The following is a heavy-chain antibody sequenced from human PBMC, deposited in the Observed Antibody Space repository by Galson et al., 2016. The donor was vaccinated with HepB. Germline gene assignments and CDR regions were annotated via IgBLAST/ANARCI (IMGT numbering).Heavy chain of an antibody. V-gene: IGHV4-31*03. J-gene: IGHJ4*02. CDR3: ARDYYDSGAYHGYFDS. CDR2: IYHSGST. D-gene: IGHD3-22*01. CDR1: GDSITSGSFY. Sequence: TLSLTCSVSGDSITSGSFYWSWIRQFPGKGLECIGYIYHSGSTLYNPSLQSRVSISVDTSKNQFSLKLSSVTAADTAVYYCARDYYDSGAYHGYFDSWGQGTLVTVAS.